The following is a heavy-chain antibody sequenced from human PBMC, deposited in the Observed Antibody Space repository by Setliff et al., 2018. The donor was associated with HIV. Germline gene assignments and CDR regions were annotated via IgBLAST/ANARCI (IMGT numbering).Heavy chain of an antibody. V-gene: IGHV4-4*07. CDR3: ARDRHSSGLGSYGP. D-gene: IGHD3-10*01. J-gene: IGHJ5*02. CDR1: GGSFGVYR. Sequence: SETLSLTCTISGGSFGVYRWSWIRQSAGRGLEWIGRIDSSGTTDYKPSLKGRVAISVDTPRNQFSLRVTSVTAADTAVYFCARDRHSSGLGSYGPWGPGILVTVSS. CDR2: IDSSGTT.